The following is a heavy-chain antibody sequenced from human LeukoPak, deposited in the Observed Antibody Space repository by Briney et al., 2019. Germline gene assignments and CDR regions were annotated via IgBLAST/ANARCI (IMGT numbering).Heavy chain of an antibody. J-gene: IGHJ4*02. V-gene: IGHV1-2*02. CDR3: ARTITGTLDY. CDR1: GCTFTGYY. D-gene: IGHD1-7*01. CDR2: INPNSGDT. Sequence: ASVKVSCKASGCTFTGYYIHWVRQAPGQGLEWMGWINPNSGDTDYAQKFQGRVSMTRDTSISTAYMELSRLRSDDTAVYYCARTITGTLDYWGQGTLVTVSS.